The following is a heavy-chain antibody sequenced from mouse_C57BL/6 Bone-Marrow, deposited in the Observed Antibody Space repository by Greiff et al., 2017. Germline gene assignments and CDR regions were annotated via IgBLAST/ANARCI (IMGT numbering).Heavy chain of an antibody. Sequence: EVQLEQSGADLVKPGASLKLSCKASGYTFTDYGMHWVRQAPEHGLEWVGYISRGSGSIYYAVKVKGRVTMTGDKSSSTVFLQLSSLRSEDSAVYYCARWDYYYGGSWFAYWGQGTLVTVSA. CDR2: ISRGSGSI. CDR3: ARWDYYYGGSWFAY. V-gene: IGHV5-17*01. D-gene: IGHD2-1*01. J-gene: IGHJ3*01. CDR1: GYTFTDYG.